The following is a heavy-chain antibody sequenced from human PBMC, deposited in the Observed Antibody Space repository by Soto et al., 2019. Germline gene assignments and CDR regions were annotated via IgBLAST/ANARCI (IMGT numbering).Heavy chain of an antibody. D-gene: IGHD5-18*01. J-gene: IGHJ3*02. CDR1: GYTFTGYY. CDR3: ARGLGTAMDDAFDI. V-gene: IGHV1-2*04. CDR2: INPNSGGT. Sequence: ASVKVSCKASGYTFTGYYMHWVRQAPGQGLEWMGWINPNSGGTNYAQKFQGWVTMTRDTSISTAYMELSRLRSDDTAVYYCARGLGTAMDDAFDIWGQGTMVTVSS.